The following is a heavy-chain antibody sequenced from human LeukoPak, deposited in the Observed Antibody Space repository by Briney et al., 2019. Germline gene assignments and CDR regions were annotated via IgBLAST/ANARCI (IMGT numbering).Heavy chain of an antibody. CDR2: IYPHPGRT. CDR3: ARYRGELPSPDFDY. D-gene: IGHD1-26*01. Sequence: ASVKVSCKASGYTFTGYYMHWVRHAPGQWLSSFSSIYPHPGRTNYAQRFQGRVTMTRDTSISTAYMVLSRLRSDVTAVYYCARYRGELPSPDFDYWGQGTLVTVSS. CDR1: GYTFTGYY. V-gene: IGHV1-2*02. J-gene: IGHJ4*02.